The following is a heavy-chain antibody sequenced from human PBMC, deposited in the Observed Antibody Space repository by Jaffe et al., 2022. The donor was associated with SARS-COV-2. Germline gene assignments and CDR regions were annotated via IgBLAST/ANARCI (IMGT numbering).Heavy chain of an antibody. D-gene: IGHD3-22*01. J-gene: IGHJ4*02. Sequence: EVQLVQSGAEVKKPGESLKISCKGSGYSFTSYWIGWVRQMPGKGLEWMGIIYPGDSDTRYSPSFQGQVTISADKSISTAYLQWSSLKASDTAMYYCARRYYYDSSGYGRYYFDYWGQGTLVTVSS. V-gene: IGHV5-51*01. CDR3: ARRYYYDSSGYGRYYFDY. CDR1: GYSFTSYW. CDR2: IYPGDSDT.